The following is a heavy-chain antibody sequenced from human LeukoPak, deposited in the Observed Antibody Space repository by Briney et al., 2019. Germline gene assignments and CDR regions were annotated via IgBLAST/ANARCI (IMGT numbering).Heavy chain of an antibody. Sequence: SETLSLTCAVYGGSFSGYYWSWIRQPPGKGLEWIGEINHSGSTNYNPSLKSRVTISVDTPKNQFSLKLSSVTAADTAVYYCARVPPTKERYYFDYWGQGTLVTVSS. V-gene: IGHV4-34*01. D-gene: IGHD5-24*01. CDR3: ARVPPTKERYYFDY. CDR2: INHSGST. J-gene: IGHJ4*02. CDR1: GGSFSGYY.